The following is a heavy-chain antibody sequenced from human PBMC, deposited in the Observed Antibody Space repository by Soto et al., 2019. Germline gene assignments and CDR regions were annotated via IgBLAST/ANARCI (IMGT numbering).Heavy chain of an antibody. CDR2: INPNSGGT. CDR3: ARERIFGVVTYYYYGMDV. J-gene: IGHJ6*02. Sequence: GASVKVSCKASGYTFTGYYMHWVRQAPGQGLEWMGWINPNSGGTNYAQKFQGWVTMTRDTSISTAYRELSRLRSDDTAVYYCARERIFGVVTYYYYGMDVWGQGTTLTSP. CDR1: GYTFTGYY. V-gene: IGHV1-2*04. D-gene: IGHD3-3*01.